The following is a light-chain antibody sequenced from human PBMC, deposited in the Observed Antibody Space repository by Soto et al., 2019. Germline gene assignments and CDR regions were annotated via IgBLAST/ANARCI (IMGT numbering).Light chain of an antibody. J-gene: IGKJ1*01. CDR1: QSVSNNY. CDR3: QQYGSSGT. V-gene: IGKV3-20*01. Sequence: EIVLTQSPGTLSLSPGERATLSCRASQSVSNNYLAWYQQKPGQAPRLLIYGSSYRATGIPDRFSGSGSGADFTLTISRLEPEDFALYYCQQYGSSGTCGQGTKVEL. CDR2: GSS.